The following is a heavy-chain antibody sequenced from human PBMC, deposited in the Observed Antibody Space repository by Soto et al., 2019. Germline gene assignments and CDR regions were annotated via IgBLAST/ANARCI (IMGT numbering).Heavy chain of an antibody. CDR2: ISGSGDST. D-gene: IGHD3-3*01. J-gene: IGHJ4*02. CDR3: AKASSSLSNDFWSGYYVPQDY. Sequence: GGSLRLSCAASGFTFSSYAMSWVRQAPGKGLEWVSAISGSGDSTYYADSVKGRFTISRDNSKNTLYRQMNSLRAEDTAVYYCAKASSSLSNDFWSGYYVPQDYWGQGTLVTVSS. V-gene: IGHV3-23*01. CDR1: GFTFSSYA.